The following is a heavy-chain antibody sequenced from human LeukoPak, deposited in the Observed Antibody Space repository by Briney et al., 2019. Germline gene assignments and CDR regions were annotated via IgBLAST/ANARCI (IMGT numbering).Heavy chain of an antibody. CDR1: GGTFSSYA. D-gene: IGHD5-18*01. Sequence: SVKVSCKASGGTFSSYAISWVRQAPGQGLEWMRRIIPILGIANYAQKFQGRVTITADKSTSTAYMELSSLRSEDTAVYYCARDLLRGGYSYGYIDYWGQGTLVTVSS. CDR2: IIPILGIA. CDR3: ARDLLRGGYSYGYIDY. J-gene: IGHJ4*02. V-gene: IGHV1-69*04.